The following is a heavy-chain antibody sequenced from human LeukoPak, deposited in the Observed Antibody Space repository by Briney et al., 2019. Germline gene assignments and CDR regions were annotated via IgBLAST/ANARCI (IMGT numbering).Heavy chain of an antibody. D-gene: IGHD3-9*01. CDR3: AKVLNFQNYDILTGDAFDI. V-gene: IGHV3-9*01. J-gene: IGHJ3*02. CDR1: GFTFEDYA. CDR2: ISWNSGSI. Sequence: GRSLRLSCAASGFTFEDYAMHWVRQAPGKGLEWVSGISWNSGSIGYAGSVKGRFTISRDNAKNSLYLQMNSLRAEDTALYYCAKVLNFQNYDILTGDAFDIWGQGTMVTVSS.